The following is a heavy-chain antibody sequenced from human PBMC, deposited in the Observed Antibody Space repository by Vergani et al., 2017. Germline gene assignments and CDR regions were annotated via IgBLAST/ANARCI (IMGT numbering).Heavy chain of an antibody. CDR2: ISWNSGSI. Sequence: EVQLVESGGGLVQPGRSLRVSCAASGFTFDDYAMHWVRQAPGKGLEWVSGISWNSGSIGYADSVKGRFTISRDNAKNSLYLQMNSLRAEDTALYYCAKDMAEWGNFDYWGQGTLVTVSS. CDR3: AKDMAEWGNFDY. D-gene: IGHD3-16*01. CDR1: GFTFDDYA. J-gene: IGHJ4*02. V-gene: IGHV3-9*01.